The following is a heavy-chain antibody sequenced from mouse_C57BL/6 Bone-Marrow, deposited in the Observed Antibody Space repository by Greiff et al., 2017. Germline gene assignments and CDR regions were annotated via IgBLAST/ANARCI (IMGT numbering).Heavy chain of an antibody. CDR3: ARAYGSRSAWFAY. V-gene: IGHV5-17*01. Sequence: EVQRVESGGGLVKPGGSLKLSCAASGFTFSDYGMHWVRQAPEKGLEWVAYISSGSSTIYYADTVKGRFTISRDNAKNTLFLQMTSLRSEDTAMYYCARAYGSRSAWFAYWGQGTLVTVSA. J-gene: IGHJ3*01. CDR1: GFTFSDYG. D-gene: IGHD1-1*01. CDR2: ISSGSSTI.